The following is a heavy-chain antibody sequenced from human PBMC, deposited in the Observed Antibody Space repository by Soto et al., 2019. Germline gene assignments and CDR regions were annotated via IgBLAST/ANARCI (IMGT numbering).Heavy chain of an antibody. Sequence: PSETLSLTYSVSGDSVSSYYWSWIRQPPGKGLEWIGYIYLSGSTSYNPSLKSRVSISLHTSRNQFSLKLSSVTAADTAVYYCARGVIRYYYYGMDVWGQGTTVTVSS. CDR3: ARGVIRYYYYGMDV. CDR1: GDSVSSYY. J-gene: IGHJ6*02. V-gene: IGHV4-59*02. CDR2: IYLSGST.